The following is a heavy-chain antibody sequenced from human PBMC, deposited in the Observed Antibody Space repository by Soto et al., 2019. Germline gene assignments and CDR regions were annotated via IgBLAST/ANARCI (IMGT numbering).Heavy chain of an antibody. V-gene: IGHV3-30*18. D-gene: IGHD2-15*01. Sequence: PGGSLRLSCAASGFTFSSYGMHWVRQAPGKGLEWVAVISYDGSNKYYADSVKGRFTISRDNSKNTLYLQMNSLRAEDTAVYYCAKDPGYCSGGSCYDEYYFDYWGQGTLVTVSS. CDR3: AKDPGYCSGGSCYDEYYFDY. J-gene: IGHJ4*02. CDR2: ISYDGSNK. CDR1: GFTFSSYG.